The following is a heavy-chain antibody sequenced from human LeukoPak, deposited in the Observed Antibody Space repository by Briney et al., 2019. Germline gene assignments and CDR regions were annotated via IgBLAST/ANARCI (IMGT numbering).Heavy chain of an antibody. Sequence: SVTVSCKASGGTFSSYAISWVRQAPAQGLEWVGRIIPIFGTANYAQKFQGRVTITTDESSSTAYMELSSLRSEDTAVYYCARGVAYCGGDCYLILGYWGQGTLVTVSS. CDR1: GGTFSSYA. V-gene: IGHV1-69*05. J-gene: IGHJ4*02. CDR2: IIPIFGTA. CDR3: ARGVAYCGGDCYLILGY. D-gene: IGHD2-21*02.